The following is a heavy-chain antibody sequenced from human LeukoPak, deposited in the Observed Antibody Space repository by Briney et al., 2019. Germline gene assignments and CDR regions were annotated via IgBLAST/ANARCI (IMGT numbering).Heavy chain of an antibody. D-gene: IGHD3-3*01. J-gene: IGHJ4*02. CDR3: AKDLHDSWAVGC. Sequence: GGSLRLSCAASGFNFSSYGMSWVRQAPGKGLEWVSHISVRGDTHFADSVKGRFTISRDNSKNTLYLKMNSLRAEDTAVYYCAKDLHDSWAVGCWGPGTLVTVSS. CDR1: GFNFSSYG. CDR2: ISVRGDT. V-gene: IGHV3-23*01.